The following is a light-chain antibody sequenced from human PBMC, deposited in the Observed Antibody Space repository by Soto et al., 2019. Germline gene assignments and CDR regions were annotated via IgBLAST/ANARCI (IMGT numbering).Light chain of an antibody. J-gene: IGLJ1*01. CDR1: SRDVGAYNY. V-gene: IGLV2-14*01. Sequence: QSVLTRPASVSGSPGQSITISCTGTSRDVGAYNYVSWYQQHPGKTPKLMIYDVNKRPSGVPDRFSGSKSGNTASLTISGLQPEDEADYYCSSFTSNRIYVFGPGTKVTVL. CDR3: SSFTSNRIYV. CDR2: DVN.